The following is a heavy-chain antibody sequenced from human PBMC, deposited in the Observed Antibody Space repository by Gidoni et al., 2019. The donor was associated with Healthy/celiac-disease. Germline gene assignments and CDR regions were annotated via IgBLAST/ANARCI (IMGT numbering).Heavy chain of an antibody. CDR1: GYTFTSYA. Sequence: QVQLVQSGAEVTKPGASVKVSCKASGYTFTSYAMHWVRQAPGQRLEWMGWINAGNGNTKYSQKCQGGVTITRDKSASTAYMELSSMRSEDTAVYYCGRGVIIELVSADYWGQGTLVTVSS. J-gene: IGHJ4*02. CDR2: INAGNGNT. D-gene: IGHD3-10*01. CDR3: GRGVIIELVSADY. V-gene: IGHV1-3*01.